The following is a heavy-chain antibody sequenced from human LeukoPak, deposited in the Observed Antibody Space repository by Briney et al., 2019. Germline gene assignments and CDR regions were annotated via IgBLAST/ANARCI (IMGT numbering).Heavy chain of an antibody. CDR1: GGSFSGYY. V-gene: IGHV4-34*01. J-gene: IGHJ6*02. CDR3: ARGRHYYGSGSLRPSYYYYGMDV. D-gene: IGHD3-10*01. CDR2: INHSGST. Sequence: SETLSLTCAVYGGSFSGYYWSWIRQPPGKGLEWIGEINHSGSTNYNPSLKSRVTISVDTSKNQFSLKLSSVTAADTAVYYCARGRHYYGSGSLRPSYYYYGMDVWGQGTTVTVSS.